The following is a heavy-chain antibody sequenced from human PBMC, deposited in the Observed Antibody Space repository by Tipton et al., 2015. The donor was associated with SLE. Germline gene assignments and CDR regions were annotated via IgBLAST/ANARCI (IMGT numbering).Heavy chain of an antibody. CDR2: INHSGST. J-gene: IGHJ4*02. CDR3: ARLGSRAANIGY. V-gene: IGHV4-38-2*01. Sequence: TLSLTCAVSGYSISSGYYWGWIRQPPGKGLEWIGEINHSGSTNYNPSLKSRVTISVDTSKNQFSLKLSSVTAADTAVYHCARLGSRAANIGYWGQGTQVTVSS. CDR1: GYSISSGYY. D-gene: IGHD6-6*01.